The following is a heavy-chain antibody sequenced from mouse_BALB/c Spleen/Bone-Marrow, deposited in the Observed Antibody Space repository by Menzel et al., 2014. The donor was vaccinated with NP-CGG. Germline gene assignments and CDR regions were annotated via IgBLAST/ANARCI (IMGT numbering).Heavy chain of an antibody. V-gene: IGHV4-1*02. CDR2: INPDSSTI. Sequence: EVKVEESGGGLVQPGGSLKLSCAASGFDFSRYWMSWVRQAPGRGLEWIGEINPDSSTINYTPSLKDKFIISRDNAKNTLYLQMSKVRSEDTALYYCARGDHWCFDVWGAGTTVTVSS. CDR1: GFDFSRYW. CDR3: ARGDHWCFDV. J-gene: IGHJ1*01.